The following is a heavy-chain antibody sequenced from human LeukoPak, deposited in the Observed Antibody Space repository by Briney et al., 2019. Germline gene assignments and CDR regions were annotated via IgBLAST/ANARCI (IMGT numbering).Heavy chain of an antibody. CDR2: IWYDGSNK. CDR1: GFTFTNHV. V-gene: IGHV3-33*01. J-gene: IGHJ4*02. D-gene: IGHD4-17*01. CDR3: ARSMTTVFLYRFDY. Sequence: GGSLRLSCAVSGFTFTNHVMHWVRQAPGKGLEWVALIWYDGSNKNYADSVKGRFTISRDNSKNTLDLQMNSLRAEDTAVYYCARSMTTVFLYRFDYWGQGTLVTVSS.